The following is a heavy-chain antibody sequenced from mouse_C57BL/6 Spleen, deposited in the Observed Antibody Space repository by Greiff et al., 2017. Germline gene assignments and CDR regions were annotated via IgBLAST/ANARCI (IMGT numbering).Heavy chain of an antibody. V-gene: IGHV1-80*01. CDR3: AREDGNYVWYFDV. Sequence: QVHVKQSGAELVQPGASVKISCKASGYAFSSYWMNWVKQRPGKGLEWIGQIYPGAGDTNYNGKFKGKVTLTADKSSSTAYMQLSSLTSEDSAVYFCAREDGNYVWYFDVWGTGTTVTVSS. CDR2: IYPGAGDT. D-gene: IGHD2-1*01. CDR1: GYAFSSYW. J-gene: IGHJ1*03.